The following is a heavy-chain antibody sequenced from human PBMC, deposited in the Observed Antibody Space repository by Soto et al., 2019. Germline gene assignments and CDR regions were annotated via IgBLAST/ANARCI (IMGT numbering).Heavy chain of an antibody. CDR2: IIPGFGTA. J-gene: IGHJ4*02. CDR3: ASGGPFGELFYL. Sequence: GASVKVSCKASGGTFSSSSIRWVRQAPGQRLEWMGGIIPGFGTANYTQKFQGRVTITRDTSASTAYMELSSLKSEDTAVYYCASGGPFGELFYLWGQGTLVTVSS. V-gene: IGHV1-69*05. D-gene: IGHD3-16*01. CDR1: GGTFSSSS.